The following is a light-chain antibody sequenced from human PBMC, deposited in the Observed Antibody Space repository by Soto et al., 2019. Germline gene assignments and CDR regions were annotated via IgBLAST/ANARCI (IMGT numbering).Light chain of an antibody. CDR3: SSYAGSNIWV. V-gene: IGLV2-8*01. Sequence: QSALTRPPSASGSPGLSVTIACSGTSSDVGDYNSVSWYQQHPGKAPKLMIYEVSKRPSGVPDRFSGSKSGNAASLTVSGLQAEDEADYYCSSYAGSNIWVFGGGTKVTVL. J-gene: IGLJ3*02. CDR2: EVS. CDR1: SSDVGDYNS.